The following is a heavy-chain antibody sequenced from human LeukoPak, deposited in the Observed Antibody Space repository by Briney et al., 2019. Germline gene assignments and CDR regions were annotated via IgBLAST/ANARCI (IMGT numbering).Heavy chain of an antibody. CDR2: IYYSGST. J-gene: IGHJ4*02. Sequence: PSQTLSLTCTVSGGSISSGGYYWSWIRQHPGKGLERIGYIYYSGSTYYNPSLKSRVTISVDTSKNQFSLKLSSVTAADTAVYYCARAGSSSGLYDYWGQGTLVTVSS. V-gene: IGHV4-31*03. D-gene: IGHD6-25*01. CDR1: GGSISSGGYY. CDR3: ARAGSSSGLYDY.